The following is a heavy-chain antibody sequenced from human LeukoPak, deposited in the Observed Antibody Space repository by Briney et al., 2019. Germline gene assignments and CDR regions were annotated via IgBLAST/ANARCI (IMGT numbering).Heavy chain of an antibody. Sequence: GGSLRLSCAASGLTFSNYPMNWVRQAPGKGLEWVSAITTVGSRTYNADSVKGRFTISRDNSKNTLYLQMNSLRAEDTAVYYCAKGNTVTPDYWGQGTLVTVSS. CDR2: ITTVGSRT. J-gene: IGHJ4*02. CDR3: AKGNTVTPDY. V-gene: IGHV3-23*01. D-gene: IGHD4-17*01. CDR1: GLTFSNYP.